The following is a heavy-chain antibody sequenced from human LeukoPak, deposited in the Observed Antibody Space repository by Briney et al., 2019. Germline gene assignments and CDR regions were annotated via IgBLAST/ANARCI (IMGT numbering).Heavy chain of an antibody. Sequence: SETLSLTCTVSGGSISSSSYYWGWIRQPPGKGLEWIGSIYYSGSTNYNPSLKSRVTISVDTSKNQFSPKLDSVTAADTAVYYCARSHADPTVTNFDYWGQGTLVTVSS. D-gene: IGHD4-17*01. CDR2: IYYSGST. J-gene: IGHJ4*02. CDR1: GGSISSSSYY. CDR3: ARSHADPTVTNFDY. V-gene: IGHV4-39*07.